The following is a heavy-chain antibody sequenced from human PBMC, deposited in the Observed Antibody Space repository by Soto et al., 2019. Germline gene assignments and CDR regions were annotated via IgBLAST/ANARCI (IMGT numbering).Heavy chain of an antibody. CDR1: GGSFSGYY. CDR3: ARGLRYYGSRKYYGMDV. V-gene: IGHV4-34*01. CDR2: INHSGST. D-gene: IGHD3-10*01. Sequence: PSETLSLTCAVYGGSFSGYYWSWIRQPPGKGLEWIGEINHSGSTNYNPSLKSRVTISVDTSKNQFSLKLSSVTAADTAVYYCARGLRYYGSRKYYGMDVWGQGTTVT. J-gene: IGHJ6*02.